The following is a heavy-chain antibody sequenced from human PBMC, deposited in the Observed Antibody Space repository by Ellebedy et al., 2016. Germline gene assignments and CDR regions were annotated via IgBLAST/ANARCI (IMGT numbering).Heavy chain of an antibody. J-gene: IGHJ4*02. Sequence: ASVKVSCXASGYTFTGYYIHWVRQAPGQGLEWLGWINPNSGGTNSAQKFQGRVTMTRDTSITTAYMELSSLRSDDTAVYYCARDGSGSYFDYWGQGTLVTVSS. CDR3: ARDGSGSYFDY. V-gene: IGHV1-2*02. CDR2: INPNSGGT. D-gene: IGHD3-10*01. CDR1: GYTFTGYY.